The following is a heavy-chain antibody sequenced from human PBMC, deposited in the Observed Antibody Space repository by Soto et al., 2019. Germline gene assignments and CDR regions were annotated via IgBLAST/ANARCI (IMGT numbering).Heavy chain of an antibody. D-gene: IGHD3-3*01. CDR1: GGYVSGYY. J-gene: IGHJ5*02. Sequence: EALSLTCAVYGGYVSGYYWCWIRQPPGKGLEWIGEINHSGSTNYNPSLKSRVTISVDTSKNQFSLKLSSVTAADTAVYYCARGLTMVAYYDFWSGYTSDWFDPWGQGTLVTVSS. CDR2: INHSGST. V-gene: IGHV4-34*01. CDR3: ARGLTMVAYYDFWSGYTSDWFDP.